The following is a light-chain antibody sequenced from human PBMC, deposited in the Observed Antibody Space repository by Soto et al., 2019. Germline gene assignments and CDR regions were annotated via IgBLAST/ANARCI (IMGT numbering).Light chain of an antibody. J-gene: IGKJ1*01. CDR3: QQYGTSTWP. V-gene: IGKV3-20*01. CDR1: QSVRSSY. Sequence: EIVLTQSPGTLSLSPGERATLSCRASQSVRSSYLAWYQQKPGQAPRLLIYGASTRATGIPDRFSGSGSGTDFTLTISRLEPEDFAVYYCQQYGTSTWPFGQGTKVEIK. CDR2: GAS.